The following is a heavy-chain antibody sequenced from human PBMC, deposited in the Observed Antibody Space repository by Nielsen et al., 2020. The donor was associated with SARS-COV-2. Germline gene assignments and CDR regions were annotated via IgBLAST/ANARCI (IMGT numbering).Heavy chain of an antibody. V-gene: IGHV4-34*01. CDR2: INHSGST. CDR3: ARGDYGGNSSPAKIKYYYYYGMDV. CDR1: GGSFSGYY. J-gene: IGHJ6*02. Sequence: SETLSPTCAVYGGSFSGYYWSWIRQPPGKGLEWIGEINHSGSTNYNPSLKSRVTISVDTSKNQFSLKLSSVTAADTAVYYCARGDYGGNSSPAKIKYYYYYGMDVWGQGTTVTVSS. D-gene: IGHD4-23*01.